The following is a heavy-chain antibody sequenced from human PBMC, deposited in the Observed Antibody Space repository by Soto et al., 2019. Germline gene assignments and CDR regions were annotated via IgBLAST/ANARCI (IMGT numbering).Heavy chain of an antibody. CDR2: INPKSDDT. CDR3: ARKHSLDYIRWGLDP. CDR1: GYPFSDNQ. Sequence: ASVKVSCKASGYPFSDNQIHWLRWAPGQGLEWMGRINPKSDDTNYAQKFQGRVTMTRDTSTDTAYLELTGLTSDDTATYYCARKHSLDYIRWGLDPWGQGTLVTVSS. D-gene: IGHD4-4*01. V-gene: IGHV1-2*02. J-gene: IGHJ5*02.